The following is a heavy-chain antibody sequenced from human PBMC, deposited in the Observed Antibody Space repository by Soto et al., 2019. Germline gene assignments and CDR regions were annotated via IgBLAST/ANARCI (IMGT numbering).Heavy chain of an antibody. CDR3: AWNYYGSGSYPHYYYYGMDV. V-gene: IGHV1-69*01. CDR2: IIPIFGTA. Sequence: QVQLVQSGAEVKKPGSSVKVSCKASGGTFSSYAISWVRQAPGQGLEWMGGIIPIFGTANYAQKFQGRVTITADESTSTAYMELSSLRSEDTAVYYCAWNYYGSGSYPHYYYYGMDVWGQETTVTVSS. J-gene: IGHJ6*02. D-gene: IGHD3-10*01. CDR1: GGTFSSYA.